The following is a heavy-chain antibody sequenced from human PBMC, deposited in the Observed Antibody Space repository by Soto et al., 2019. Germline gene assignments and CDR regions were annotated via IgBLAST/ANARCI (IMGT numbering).Heavy chain of an antibody. CDR3: ARIPHYDSSGYYR. D-gene: IGHD3-22*01. CDR1: GGYFSGYY. CDR2: INHSGST. Sequence: SETLSLTCAIYGGYFSGYYWSWIRQPPGKGLEWIGEINHSGSTNYNPSLKSRVTISVDTSKNQFSLKLSSVTAADTAVYYCARIPHYDSSGYYRWGQGTLVTVS. J-gene: IGHJ4*02. V-gene: IGHV4-34*01.